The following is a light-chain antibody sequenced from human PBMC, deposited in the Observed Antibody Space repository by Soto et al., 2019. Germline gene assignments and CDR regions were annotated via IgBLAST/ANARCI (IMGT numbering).Light chain of an antibody. V-gene: IGKV3-15*01. CDR1: QSVSSD. Sequence: EIVMTQSPATLSVSPGERATLSCRTSQSVSSDLAWYQQKPGQAPRLLIYGASTRATGIPATFSGSGSGTEFTLTITSLQSGDFAVYYCQQYNEWPLTFGGGTKVEIK. CDR2: GAS. J-gene: IGKJ4*01. CDR3: QQYNEWPLT.